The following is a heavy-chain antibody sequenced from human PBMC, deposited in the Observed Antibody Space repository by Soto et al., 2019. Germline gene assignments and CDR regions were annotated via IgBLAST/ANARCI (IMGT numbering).Heavy chain of an antibody. J-gene: IGHJ5*02. CDR3: ARGLIIAAAGPYP. V-gene: IGHV4-59*01. CDR1: GGSISSYY. Sequence: SETLSLTCTVSGGSISSYYWSWIRQPPGKGLEWIGYIYYSGSTNYNPSLKSRVTISVDTSKNQFSLKLSSVTAADTAVYYCARGLIIAAAGPYPWGQGTLVTVSS. D-gene: IGHD6-13*01. CDR2: IYYSGST.